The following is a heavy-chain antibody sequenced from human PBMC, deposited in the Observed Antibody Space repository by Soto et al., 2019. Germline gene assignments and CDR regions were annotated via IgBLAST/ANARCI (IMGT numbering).Heavy chain of an antibody. J-gene: IGHJ4*02. Sequence: PSETLSLTCTVSGGSISSSSYYWGWIRQPPGKGLEWIGSIYYSGSTYYNPSLKSRVTISVDTSKNQFSLKLSSVTAADTAVYYCARHGVSRQWLVLDYWGQGTLVTVSS. CDR2: IYYSGST. CDR1: GGSISSSSYY. CDR3: ARHGVSRQWLVLDY. V-gene: IGHV4-39*01. D-gene: IGHD6-19*01.